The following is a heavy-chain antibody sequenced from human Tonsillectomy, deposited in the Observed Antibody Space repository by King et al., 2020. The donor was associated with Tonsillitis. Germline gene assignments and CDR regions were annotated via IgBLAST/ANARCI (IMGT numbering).Heavy chain of an antibody. Sequence: VQLVESGGGVVQPGRSLRLSCAASGFTFSSYGMHWVRQAPGKGLEWVAVISYDGSNKYYADSVKGRFTISRDNSKNTLYLQMNSLRAEDTAVYYCAKDYEGGVWTSFVPFDYSSQPTLVTVSS. V-gene: IGHV3-30*18. CDR1: GFTFSSYG. J-gene: IGHJ4*02. D-gene: IGHD2-8*01. CDR2: ISYDGSNK. CDR3: AKDYEGGVWTSFVPFDY.